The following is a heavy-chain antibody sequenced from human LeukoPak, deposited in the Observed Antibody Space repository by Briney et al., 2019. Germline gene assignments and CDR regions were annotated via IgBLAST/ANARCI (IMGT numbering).Heavy chain of an antibody. V-gene: IGHV1-18*01. CDR1: GYTFTSDG. D-gene: IGHD3-3*01. J-gene: IGHJ5*02. Sequence: ASVKVSCKASGYTFTSDGISWVRQAPGQGLEWMGWISAYNGNTNYAQKLQGRVTMTTDTSTSTAYMELRSLRSDDTAVYYCARAVTIFGVVGPFDPWGQGTLVTVSS. CDR2: ISAYNGNT. CDR3: ARAVTIFGVVGPFDP.